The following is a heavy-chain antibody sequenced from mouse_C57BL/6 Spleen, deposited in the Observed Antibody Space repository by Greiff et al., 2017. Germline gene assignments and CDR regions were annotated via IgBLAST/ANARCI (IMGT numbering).Heavy chain of an antibody. CDR1: GYTFTSYW. Sequence: QVQLQQPGAELVKPGASVKLSCTASGYTFTSYWMHWVKQRPGQGLEWIGMIHPNSGSTNYNEKFKSKATLTVDKSSSTAYMQLSSLTSEDSAVYYCAREGTTVPGAMDYWGQGTSVTVSS. V-gene: IGHV1-64*01. D-gene: IGHD1-1*01. CDR2: IHPNSGST. CDR3: AREGTTVPGAMDY. J-gene: IGHJ4*01.